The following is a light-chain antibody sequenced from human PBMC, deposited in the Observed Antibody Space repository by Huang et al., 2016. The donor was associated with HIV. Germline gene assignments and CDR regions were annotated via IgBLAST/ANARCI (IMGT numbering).Light chain of an antibody. CDR3: QQYNKWPPYT. CDR1: QSIDSN. J-gene: IGKJ2*01. Sequence: EIVMTQSPATLSVSPGERATLSCRASQSIDSNLAWYQQKPGQAPRLLMYGASTRATGIPARFSGRGSWTDFTLTISSLQPEDSAVYYCQQYNKWPPYTFGQGTNLEI. CDR2: GAS. V-gene: IGKV3-15*01.